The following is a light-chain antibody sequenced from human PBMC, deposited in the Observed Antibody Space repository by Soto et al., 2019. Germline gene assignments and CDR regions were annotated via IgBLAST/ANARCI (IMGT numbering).Light chain of an antibody. Sequence: IRMTQSPSSLSASTGDRATITCRASEGISSYLAWYQQKPGKAPKLLIHGASTLQSGVPSTFTGIGSGSDFTLTITCLQPEDFASYSCQHYHSYPLTFGPGTKVHI. V-gene: IGKV1-8*01. J-gene: IGKJ3*01. CDR1: EGISSY. CDR3: QHYHSYPLT. CDR2: GAS.